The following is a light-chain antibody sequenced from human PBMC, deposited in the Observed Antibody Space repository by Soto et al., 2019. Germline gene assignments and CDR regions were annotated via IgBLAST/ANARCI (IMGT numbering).Light chain of an antibody. CDR3: HQRQYWPPIT. J-gene: IGKJ5*01. CDR1: QSVSSY. CDR2: DAS. Sequence: EIVLTQSPPTLSLSPGERATLSCRASQSVSSYLAWYQQKPGQAPRLLIYDASNRATGIPARFSGSGSGTDFTLTISRLEPEDFAVYYCHQRQYWPPITFGQGTRLEIK. V-gene: IGKV3-11*01.